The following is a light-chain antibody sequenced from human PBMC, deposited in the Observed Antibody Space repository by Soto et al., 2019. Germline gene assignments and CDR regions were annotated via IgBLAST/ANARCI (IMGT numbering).Light chain of an antibody. V-gene: IGKV3-11*01. CDR1: QSVSSY. Sequence: EIVLTQSPATLSLSPGERATLSCRASQSVSSYLAWYQQKPGQAPRLLIYDASNRATGIPARFSGSGSGTDFSNPSSSLEPTDFAVYYCDQRSYYRPLYTFGKGPELEIK. J-gene: IGKJ2*01. CDR2: DAS. CDR3: DQRSYYRPLYT.